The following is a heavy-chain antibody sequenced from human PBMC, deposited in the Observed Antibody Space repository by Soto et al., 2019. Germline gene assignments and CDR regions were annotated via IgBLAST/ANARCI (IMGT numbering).Heavy chain of an antibody. V-gene: IGHV1-69*01. J-gene: IGHJ4*02. CDR3: ARDYGHDCSGGNCYFYF. Sequence: QVQLVQSGAEVKKPGSSVKVSCKASGGTFSRHAINWVRQAPGHGLQWMGGIVPLFGTANYAQKFQGRVTITADESTSTAHMELRSLRSEDTAVYYCARDYGHDCSGGNCYFYFWGQGTLFTVSS. CDR2: IVPLFGTA. CDR1: GGTFSRHA. D-gene: IGHD2-15*01.